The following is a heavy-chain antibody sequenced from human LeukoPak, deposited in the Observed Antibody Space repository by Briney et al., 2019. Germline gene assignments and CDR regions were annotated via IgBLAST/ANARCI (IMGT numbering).Heavy chain of an antibody. D-gene: IGHD6-13*01. CDR1: GGSISSSSYY. CDR2: IYYSGST. Sequence: SETLSLTCTVSGGSISSSSYYWGWIRQPPGKGLEWIGSIYYSGSTYYNPSLKSRVTISVDTSKNQFSLKLSSVTAADTAVYYCAKPYSSSWYYFDYWGQGTLVTVSS. J-gene: IGHJ4*02. V-gene: IGHV4-39*01. CDR3: AKPYSSSWYYFDY.